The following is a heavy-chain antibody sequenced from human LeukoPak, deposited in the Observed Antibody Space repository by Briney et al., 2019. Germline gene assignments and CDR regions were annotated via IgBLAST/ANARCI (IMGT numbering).Heavy chain of an antibody. D-gene: IGHD3-16*01. Sequence: GGSLRLSCAASGFTFSSYAMSWVRQAPGKGLEYVSAISSNGGSTYYANSVKGRFTISRDNSKNTLYLQMGSLRAEDMAVYYCASGGVVPDAFDIWGQGTMVTVSS. CDR2: ISSNGGST. J-gene: IGHJ3*02. CDR1: GFTFSSYA. V-gene: IGHV3-64*01. CDR3: ASGGVVPDAFDI.